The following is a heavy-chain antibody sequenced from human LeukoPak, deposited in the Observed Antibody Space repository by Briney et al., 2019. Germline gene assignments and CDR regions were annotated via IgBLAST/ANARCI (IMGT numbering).Heavy chain of an antibody. V-gene: IGHV4-39*02. Sequence: SQTLSLTCTVSGGSITSKSYYWGWLRQPPGKGLEWIGSIFYSWSTYYNPSLKSRVTISVATSKNHFSLKLSSVTAADTAAYYCARRVGATYYCDYWGQGTLVTVCS. J-gene: IGHJ4*02. CDR2: IFYSWST. CDR1: GGSITSKSYY. D-gene: IGHD1-26*01. CDR3: ARRVGATYYCDY.